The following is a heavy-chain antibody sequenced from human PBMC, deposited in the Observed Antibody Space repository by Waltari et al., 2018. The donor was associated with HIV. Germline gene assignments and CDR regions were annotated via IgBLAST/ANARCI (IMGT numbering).Heavy chain of an antibody. CDR2: VYHNGNT. Sequence: QVQLQESGPGLVKPSGTLSLTCAVSGGFTNTNYWWNWIRQPPGKGLEWIGEVYHNGNTNYNPSLKSRINVSPDKSKKQFSLKLSSVTAVDTATYFCASSHEDGRSPFDSWGQGLLVTVSS. CDR3: ASSHEDGRSPFDS. CDR1: GGFTNTNYW. J-gene: IGHJ4*02. V-gene: IGHV4-4*02.